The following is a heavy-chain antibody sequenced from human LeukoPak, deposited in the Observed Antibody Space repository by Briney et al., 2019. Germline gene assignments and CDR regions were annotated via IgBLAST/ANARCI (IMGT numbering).Heavy chain of an antibody. CDR1: GYSFTSYW. D-gene: IGHD3-22*01. V-gene: IGHV5-51*01. Sequence: GESLKISCQGSGYSFTSYWIGWVRQMPGKGLEWMGIIYPGDSDTRYSPSFQGQVTISADKSISTAYLQWSSLKASDTAMYYCARSEEYYYDSSGYYYDYWGQGTLVTVSS. CDR3: ARSEEYYYDSSGYYYDY. J-gene: IGHJ4*02. CDR2: IYPGDSDT.